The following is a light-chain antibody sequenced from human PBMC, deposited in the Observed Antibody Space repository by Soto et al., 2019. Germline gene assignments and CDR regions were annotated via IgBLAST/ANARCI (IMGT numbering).Light chain of an antibody. Sequence: DIPMTPSHSTLSASLADRGTITCRASQSISSWLAWYQQKPGKAPKLLIYDASSLESGVPSRFRGSGSGTEFTLTISSLQPDDFATYYCQQYNSYSTFGQGTKVDIK. CDR1: QSISSW. CDR2: DAS. CDR3: QQYNSYST. V-gene: IGKV1-5*01. J-gene: IGKJ1*01.